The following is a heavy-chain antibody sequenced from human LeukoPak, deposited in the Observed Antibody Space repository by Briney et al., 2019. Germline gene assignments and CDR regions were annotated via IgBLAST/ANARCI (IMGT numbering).Heavy chain of an antibody. V-gene: IGHV3-23*01. CDR1: GFTFSSYA. CDR3: AGDRRSFKGVILYYFDY. Sequence: GGSLRLSCAASGFTFSSYAMSWVRQAPGKGLEWVSGISGSGDNTYYADSVKGRFTISRDNAKNSLYLQMNSLRAEDTAVYYCAGDRRSFKGVILYYFDYWGQGTLVTVSS. J-gene: IGHJ4*02. CDR2: ISGSGDNT. D-gene: IGHD3-16*02.